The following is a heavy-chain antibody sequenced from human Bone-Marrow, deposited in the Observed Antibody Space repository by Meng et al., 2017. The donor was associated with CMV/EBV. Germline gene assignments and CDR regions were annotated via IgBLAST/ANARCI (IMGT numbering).Heavy chain of an antibody. Sequence: SVKVSCKASGGTFSSYAISWVRQAPGQGLEWMGGIIPIFGTANYAQKFQGRVTITTDESTSTAYMELSSLRSEDTAVYYCARDRYCSSTSCYSWFDPWGQGTLVTVSS. CDR3: ARDRYCSSTSCYSWFDP. CDR2: IIPIFGTA. D-gene: IGHD2-2*01. J-gene: IGHJ5*02. V-gene: IGHV1-69*05. CDR1: GGTFSSYA.